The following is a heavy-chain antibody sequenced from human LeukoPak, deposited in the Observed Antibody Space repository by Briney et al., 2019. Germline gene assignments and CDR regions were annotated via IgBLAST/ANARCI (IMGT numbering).Heavy chain of an antibody. CDR1: GGSISSYY. D-gene: IGHD6-19*01. CDR3: AREGLAVALDY. CDR2: IYTSGST. J-gene: IGHJ4*02. Sequence: PSETLSLTCTVSGGSISSYYWSWIRQPAGRGLEWIGRIYTSGSTNYNPSLKSRVTMSVDTSKNQFSLKLSSVTAADAAVYYCAREGLAVALDYWGQGTLVTVSS. V-gene: IGHV4-4*07.